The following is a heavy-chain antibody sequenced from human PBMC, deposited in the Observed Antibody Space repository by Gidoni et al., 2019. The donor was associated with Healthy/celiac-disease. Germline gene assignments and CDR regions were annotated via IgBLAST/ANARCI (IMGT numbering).Heavy chain of an antibody. V-gene: IGHV4-39*01. CDR1: GGSISSSSYY. Sequence: QLQLQESGPGLGKPSETLSLTCTVSGGSISSSSYYWGWIRQPPGKGLEWIGSIYYSGSTYYNPSLKSRVTISVDTSKNQFSLKLSSVTAADTAVYYCARQGFWSGYLNWFDPWGQGTLVTVSS. J-gene: IGHJ5*02. CDR3: ARQGFWSGYLNWFDP. CDR2: IYYSGST. D-gene: IGHD3-3*01.